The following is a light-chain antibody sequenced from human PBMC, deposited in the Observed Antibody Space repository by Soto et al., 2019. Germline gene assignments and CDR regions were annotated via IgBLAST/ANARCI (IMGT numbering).Light chain of an antibody. CDR1: QGIRTE. J-gene: IGKJ1*01. CDR2: AAS. CDR3: LQDYDYPLA. Sequence: ATQMTQSPSSLSASVGDRVTIACRASQGIRTELGWYQQKPGEAPKLLLYAASTLQSGVPARLSGSGSGTGFTLTISSLQPQAFGTYYCLQDYDYPLAFGQGTKVEMK. V-gene: IGKV1-6*01.